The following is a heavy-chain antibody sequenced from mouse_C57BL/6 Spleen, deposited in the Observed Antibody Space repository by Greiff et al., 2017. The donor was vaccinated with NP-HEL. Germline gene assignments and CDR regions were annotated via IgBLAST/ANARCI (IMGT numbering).Heavy chain of an antibody. Sequence: DVHLVESGGGLVKPGGSLKLSCAASGFTFSSYTMSWVRQTPEKRLEWVATISGGGGNTYYPDSVKGRFTISRDNAKNTLYLQMSSLRSEDTALYYCARGSYFDYWGQGTTLTVSS. V-gene: IGHV5-9*01. CDR2: ISGGGGNT. J-gene: IGHJ2*01. CDR3: ARGSYFDY. D-gene: IGHD1-1*01. CDR1: GFTFSSYT.